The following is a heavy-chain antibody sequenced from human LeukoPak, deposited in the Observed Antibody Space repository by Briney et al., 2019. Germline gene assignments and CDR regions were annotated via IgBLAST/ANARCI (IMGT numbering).Heavy chain of an antibody. CDR3: ARWYCSSTSCHYYFDY. Sequence: GGSLRLSCAASGFTFDDYDMSWVRQPPGKGLEWVSGINWNSGSTGYADSVKGRFTISRDNAKNTLYLQMNSLRAEDTAVYYCARWYCSSTSCHYYFDYWGQGTLVTVSS. CDR1: GFTFDDYD. V-gene: IGHV3-20*04. J-gene: IGHJ4*02. D-gene: IGHD2-2*01. CDR2: INWNSGST.